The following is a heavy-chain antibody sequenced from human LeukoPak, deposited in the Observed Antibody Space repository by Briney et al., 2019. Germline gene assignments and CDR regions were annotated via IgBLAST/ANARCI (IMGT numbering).Heavy chain of an antibody. D-gene: IGHD3-10*01. V-gene: IGHV1-24*01. CDR3: ATGYHYYGSGSTDY. J-gene: IGHJ4*02. CDR1: GYTFTGYY. CDR2: FDPEDGET. Sequence: ASVKVSCKASGYTFTGYYMHWVRQAPGKGLEWMGGFDPEDGETIYAQKFQGRVTMTEDTSTDTAYMELSSLRSEDTAVYYCATGYHYYGSGSTDYWGQGTLVTVSS.